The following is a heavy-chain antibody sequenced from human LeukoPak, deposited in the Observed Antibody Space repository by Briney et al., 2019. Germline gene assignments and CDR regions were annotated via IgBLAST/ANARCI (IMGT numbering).Heavy chain of an antibody. CDR2: ISGNGHQT. D-gene: IGHD3-22*01. CDR3: AKDANYYDSSGYLIPFDY. Sequence: GGSRRLSCSASGFTFSRFAMTWVRQLPGRGLDWVSSISGNGHQTYYADSVKGRFSVSRDNSKNILYLQMDSLRADDSALYYCAKDANYYDSSGYLIPFDYWGQGTLVTVSS. CDR1: GFTFSRFA. V-gene: IGHV3-23*01. J-gene: IGHJ4*02.